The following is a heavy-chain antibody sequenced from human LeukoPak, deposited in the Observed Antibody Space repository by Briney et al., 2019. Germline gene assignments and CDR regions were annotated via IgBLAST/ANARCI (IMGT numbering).Heavy chain of an antibody. Sequence: AGGSLRLSCAASGFTFSSYGMHWVRQAPGKRLEWVAVIWYDGSNKYYADSVKGRFTISRDNSKNTLYLQMNSLRAEDTAVYYCARALYCSGGSCYSGGMVYWGQGTLVTVSS. V-gene: IGHV3-33*01. D-gene: IGHD2-15*01. CDR1: GFTFSSYG. J-gene: IGHJ4*02. CDR2: IWYDGSNK. CDR3: ARALYCSGGSCYSGGMVY.